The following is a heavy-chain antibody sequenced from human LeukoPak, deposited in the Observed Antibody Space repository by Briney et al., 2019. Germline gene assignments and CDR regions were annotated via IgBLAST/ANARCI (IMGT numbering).Heavy chain of an antibody. Sequence: SETLSLTCTVSGGSISSYYWSWIRQPAGKGLEWIGRTYTSGSTNYNPSLKSRVTMSVDTSKNQFSLKLSSVTAADTAVYYCAREGRAGYCSSTSCSNGMDVWGQGTTVTVSS. CDR1: GGSISSYY. J-gene: IGHJ6*02. D-gene: IGHD2-2*01. CDR3: AREGRAGYCSSTSCSNGMDV. V-gene: IGHV4-4*07. CDR2: TYTSGST.